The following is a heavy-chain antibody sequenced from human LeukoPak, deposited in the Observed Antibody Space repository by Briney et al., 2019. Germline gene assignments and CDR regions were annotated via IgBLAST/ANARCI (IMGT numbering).Heavy chain of an antibody. J-gene: IGHJ6*02. CDR2: ISSSSSYI. D-gene: IGHD2-2*02. V-gene: IGHV3-21*01. CDR1: GFTFSSYS. CDR3: AKGSFAAIDDVVYYYYGMDV. Sequence: GGSLRLSCAASGFTFSSYSMNWVRQAPGKGLEWVSSISSSSSYIYYADSVKGRFTISRDNAKNSLYLQMNSLRAEDTAVYYCAKGSFAAIDDVVYYYYGMDVWGQGTTVTVSS.